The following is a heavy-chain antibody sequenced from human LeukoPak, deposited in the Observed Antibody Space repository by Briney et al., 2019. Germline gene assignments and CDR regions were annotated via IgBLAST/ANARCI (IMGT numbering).Heavy chain of an antibody. J-gene: IGHJ3*02. CDR2: ISSSSSYI. CDR3: AREISGTAYAFDI. CDR1: GFTFSSYS. Sequence: GGSLRLSCAASGFTFSSYSMNWVRQAPGKGLEWVSSISSSSSYIYYADSVKGRFTISRDNAKNSLYLQMNSLRAEDTAVHYCAREISGTAYAFDIWGQGTMVTVSS. V-gene: IGHV3-21*01. D-gene: IGHD5-18*01.